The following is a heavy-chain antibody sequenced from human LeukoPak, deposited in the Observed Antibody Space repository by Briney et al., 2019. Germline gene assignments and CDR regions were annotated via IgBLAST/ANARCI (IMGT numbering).Heavy chain of an antibody. J-gene: IGHJ4*02. Sequence: TGGSLRLSCAASGFTFSSYWMHWVRQAPGKGLVWVSRINSDGSSTSYADSVKGRLTISRDNAKNTLYLQMNSLRAEDTAVYYCASRIAVAGTGRPNYWGQGTLVTVSS. CDR1: GFTFSSYW. V-gene: IGHV3-74*01. D-gene: IGHD6-19*01. CDR2: INSDGSST. CDR3: ASRIAVAGTGRPNY.